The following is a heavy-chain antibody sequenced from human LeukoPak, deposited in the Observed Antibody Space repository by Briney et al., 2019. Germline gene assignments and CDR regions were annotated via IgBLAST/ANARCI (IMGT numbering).Heavy chain of an antibody. CDR1: GFTFSSYA. V-gene: IGHV3-64*01. CDR2: ISSNGGST. CDR3: ARDLRYNWNDYYYGMDV. D-gene: IGHD1-20*01. Sequence: GGSLRLSCAASGFTFSSYAMHWVRQAPGKGLEYVSAISSNGGSTYYANSVKGRFTISRDNSKNTLYLQMGSLRAEDMAVYYCARDLRYNWNDYYYGMDVWGQGTTVTVSS. J-gene: IGHJ6*02.